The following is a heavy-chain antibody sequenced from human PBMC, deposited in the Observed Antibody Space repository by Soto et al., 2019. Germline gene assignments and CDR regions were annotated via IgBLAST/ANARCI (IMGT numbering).Heavy chain of an antibody. V-gene: IGHV1-18*04. CDR3: VRARHYYDISGFFDF. D-gene: IGHD3-22*01. CDR1: GYTFTNYG. CDR2: ISARNGNT. Sequence: GAAVKYYFNASGYTFTNYGISWVRQAPGQGLECMGWISARNGNTNYAQKLQGRVTMTTDTSTSTAYMELRSLRSDDTSVYYCVRARHYYDISGFFDFWAQRTLVIVSS. J-gene: IGHJ4*02.